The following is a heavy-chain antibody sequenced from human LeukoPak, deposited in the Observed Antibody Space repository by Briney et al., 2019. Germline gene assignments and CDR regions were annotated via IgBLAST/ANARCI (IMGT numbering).Heavy chain of an antibody. V-gene: IGHV3-23*01. CDR3: ARVRNYYDSSGYYLDY. CDR2: ISGSGGST. Sequence: PGGSLRLSCAASGFTFSSYAMSWVRQAPGEGLEWVSGISGSGGSTYYADSVKGRFTISRDNSKNTLYLQMNSLRAEDTAVYYCARVRNYYDSSGYYLDYWGQGTLVTVSS. D-gene: IGHD3-22*01. CDR1: GFTFSSYA. J-gene: IGHJ4*02.